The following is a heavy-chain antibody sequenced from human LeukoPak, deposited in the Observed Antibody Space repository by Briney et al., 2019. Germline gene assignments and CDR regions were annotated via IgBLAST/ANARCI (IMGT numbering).Heavy chain of an antibody. Sequence: GGSLRLSCAASGFTVGSNYMTWVRQAPGKGLEWVSVIYNSGSTYYADSVKGRFTISRDNSKNTMYLQMNSLKGEDTAVYYCARDNWVDCWGQGTLVTVSS. CDR2: IYNSGST. CDR3: ARDNWVDC. V-gene: IGHV3-66*01. CDR1: GFTVGSNY. J-gene: IGHJ5*01.